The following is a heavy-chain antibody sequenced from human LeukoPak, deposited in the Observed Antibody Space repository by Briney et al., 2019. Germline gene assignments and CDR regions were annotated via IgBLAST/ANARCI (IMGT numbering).Heavy chain of an antibody. V-gene: IGHV1-69*01. D-gene: IGHD4-17*01. CDR2: IIPIFGTA. CDR1: GGTFCSYA. CDR3: ASSYGDYVLWVY. Sequence: GSSVKVSCKASGGTFCSYAISWVRQAAGQGLEWMGGIIPIFGTANYAQKFQGRVTITADESTSTAYMELSSLRSEDTAVYYCASSYGDYVLWVYWGQGTLVTVSS. J-gene: IGHJ4*02.